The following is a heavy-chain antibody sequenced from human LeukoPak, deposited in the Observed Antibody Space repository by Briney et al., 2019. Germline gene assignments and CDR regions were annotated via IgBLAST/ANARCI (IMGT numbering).Heavy chain of an antibody. CDR1: GGSISSYY. CDR3: ASCDRTSGAYYFDY. J-gene: IGHJ4*02. D-gene: IGHD1-26*01. Sequence: SETLSLACTVSGGSISSYYWTWIRQPPGKGLEWIGYIYYTGSTNYNPSLKSRVTMSVDTSRNQFSLKLTSVTAADTAVYYCASCDRTSGAYYFDYWGQGTLVTVSS. V-gene: IGHV4-59*08. CDR2: IYYTGST.